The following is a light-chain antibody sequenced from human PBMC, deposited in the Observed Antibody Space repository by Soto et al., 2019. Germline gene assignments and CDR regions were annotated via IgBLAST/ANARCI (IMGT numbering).Light chain of an antibody. CDR3: QQYGSSPPDT. Sequence: IVLTQSPGTLYLSPGDRATLSCRASESVSSTYLAWYQQKPGQAPRLLIYGASSRASGIPDRFSGSGSGTDFTLTISRLEPEDFAVYYCQQYGSSPPDTFGGGTKVEIK. CDR1: ESVSSTY. J-gene: IGKJ4*01. V-gene: IGKV3-20*01. CDR2: GAS.